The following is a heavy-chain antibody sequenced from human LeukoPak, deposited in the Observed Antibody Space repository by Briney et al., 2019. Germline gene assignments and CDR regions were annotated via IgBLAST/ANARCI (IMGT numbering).Heavy chain of an antibody. CDR3: ARDPLKYYNSPDDAFDI. Sequence: SVKVSCKASGGTFGSYAISWVRQAPGQGLEWMGRIIPILGIANYAQKFQGRVTITADKSTSTAYMELSSLRSEDTAVYYCARDPLKYYNSPDDAFDIWGQGTMVTVSS. V-gene: IGHV1-69*04. D-gene: IGHD3-22*01. CDR2: IIPILGIA. J-gene: IGHJ3*02. CDR1: GGTFGSYA.